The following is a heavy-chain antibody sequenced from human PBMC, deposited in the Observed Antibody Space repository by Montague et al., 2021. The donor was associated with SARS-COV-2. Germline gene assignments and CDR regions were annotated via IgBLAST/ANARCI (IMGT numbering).Heavy chain of an antibody. D-gene: IGHD3-10*01. CDR3: ARWISRLRGVDE. J-gene: IGHJ4*02. Sequence: SETLSLTCAVYGGSFSGYYWTWILQAPGRGLEWIGEITHRGSTTYNPSLESRVPISLDTSQKQFSLKLRSVTAADTAVYYCARWISRLRGVDEWGQGTLVTVSS. CDR1: GGSFSGYY. CDR2: ITHRGST. V-gene: IGHV4-34*01.